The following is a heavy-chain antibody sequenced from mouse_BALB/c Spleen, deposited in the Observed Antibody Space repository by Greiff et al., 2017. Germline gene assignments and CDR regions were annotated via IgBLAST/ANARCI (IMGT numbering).Heavy chain of an antibody. Sequence: QVQLQQPGAELVKPGASVKLSCKASGYTFTSYWMHWVKQRPGQGLEWIGEIDPSDSYTNYNQKFKGKATLTVDKSSSTAYMQLSSLTSEDSAVYYCASLVITPFAYWGQGTLVTVSA. CDR3: ASLVITPFAY. J-gene: IGHJ3*01. CDR1: GYTFTSYW. CDR2: IDPSDSYT. D-gene: IGHD2-4*01. V-gene: IGHV1-69*02.